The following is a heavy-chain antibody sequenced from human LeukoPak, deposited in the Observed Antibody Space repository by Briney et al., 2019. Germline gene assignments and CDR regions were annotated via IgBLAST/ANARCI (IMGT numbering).Heavy chain of an antibody. CDR1: GYTFTGYY. V-gene: IGHV1-2*02. CDR2: INPNSGGT. J-gene: IGHJ3*02. D-gene: IGHD2-15*01. CDR3: ARRAPAEGDAFDI. Sequence: ASVKVSCKAYGYTFTGYYMHWVRQAPGQGLEWMGWINPNSGGTDYAQKFQGRVTMTRDTSISTAYMELSRLRSDDTAVYYCARRAPAEGDAFDIWGQGTMVTVSS.